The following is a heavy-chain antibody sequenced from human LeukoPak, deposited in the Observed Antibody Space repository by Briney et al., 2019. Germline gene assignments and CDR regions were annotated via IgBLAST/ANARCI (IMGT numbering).Heavy chain of an antibody. V-gene: IGHV1-2*06. J-gene: IGHJ4*02. CDR3: ARIGSNYNFDY. Sequence: ASVKVSCKTSGYTFTAYYMHWVRQAPGQGLEWMGRINPNSGGTNYAQKFQGRDTLTRDTSISTAYIEMSGLTSDDAAVYFCARIGSNYNFDYWGQGTLVTVSS. D-gene: IGHD5-24*01. CDR2: INPNSGGT. CDR1: GYTFTAYY.